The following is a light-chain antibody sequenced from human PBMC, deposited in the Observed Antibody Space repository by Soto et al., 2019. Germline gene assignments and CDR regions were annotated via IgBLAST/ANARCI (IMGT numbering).Light chain of an antibody. J-gene: IGLJ2*01. CDR1: SSDVGGSNY. V-gene: IGLV2-14*01. CDR3: SSYRSGTVV. Sequence: QSVLTQPASVSGSPGQSITISCTGTSSDVGGSNYVSWYQQHPGIAPKLMIYDVTNRPSGVSHRFSGSRSGNTASLTISGLQAEDDADYYCSSYRSGTVVFGGGTKVTVL. CDR2: DVT.